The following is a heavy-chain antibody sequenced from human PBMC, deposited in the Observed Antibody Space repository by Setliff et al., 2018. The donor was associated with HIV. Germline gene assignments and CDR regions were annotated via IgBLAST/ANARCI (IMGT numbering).Heavy chain of an antibody. CDR1: GYTFTNYA. J-gene: IGHJ6*02. CDR3: ARGLRARPRLRGFYHYGMDV. D-gene: IGHD2-21*02. Sequence: ASVKVSCKASGYTFTNYAIHWVRQAPGQRLEWMGWINAGNGDTKYSQKFQGRVTITTDESTNTAYMELTSLRSDDSAVYFWARGLRARPRLRGFYHYGMDVWGQGTLVTVSS. V-gene: IGHV1-3*01. CDR2: INAGNGDT.